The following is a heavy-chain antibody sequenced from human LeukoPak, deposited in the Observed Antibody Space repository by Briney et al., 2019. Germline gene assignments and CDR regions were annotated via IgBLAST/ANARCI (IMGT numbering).Heavy chain of an antibody. D-gene: IGHD3-22*01. CDR2: ISYDGSNK. CDR1: GFTFSSYA. CDR3: ARKGSRSASDYYDSSGYYYGWFDP. J-gene: IGHJ5*02. V-gene: IGHV3-30-3*01. Sequence: GRPLRLSCAASGFTFSSYAMHWVRQAPGKGLEWVAVISYDGSNKYYADSVKGRFTISRDNSKNTLYLQMNSLRAEDAAVYYCARKGSRSASDYYDSSGYYYGWFDPWGQGTLVTVS.